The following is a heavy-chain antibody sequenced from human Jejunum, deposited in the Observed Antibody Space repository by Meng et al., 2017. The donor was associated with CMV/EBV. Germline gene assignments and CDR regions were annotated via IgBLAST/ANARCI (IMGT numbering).Heavy chain of an antibody. V-gene: IGHV6-1*01. CDR3: VRSSTTGGFDP. D-gene: IGHD7-27*01. CDR1: GDSVSSNRAA. J-gene: IGHJ5*02. CDR2: TYYRSNWST. Sequence: GDSVSSNRAAWNWISQSPSRGLEWLGRTYYRSNWSTDYALSVKSRITISPDTSKNQVSLHLTSLTPEDTAMYYCVRSSTTGGFDPWGQGTLVTVSS.